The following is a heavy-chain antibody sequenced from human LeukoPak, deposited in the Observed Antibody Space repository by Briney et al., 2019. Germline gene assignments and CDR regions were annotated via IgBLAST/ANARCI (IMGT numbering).Heavy chain of an antibody. CDR3: AKVGRALDI. Sequence: SETLSLTCTVSGGSISSGSYCWSWIRQHPGKGLEWIGYIYHSGSTYYNPSLKSRVTISVDTSKNQFSLKLNSVTAADTAVYNCAKVGRALDIWGQGTMVTVSP. J-gene: IGHJ3*02. CDR1: GGSISSGSYC. CDR2: IYHSGST. V-gene: IGHV4-31*03.